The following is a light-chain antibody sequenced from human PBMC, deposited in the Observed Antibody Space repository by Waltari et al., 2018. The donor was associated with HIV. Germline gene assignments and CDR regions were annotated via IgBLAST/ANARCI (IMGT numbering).Light chain of an antibody. CDR1: GSDVGSYNI. CDR2: EGS. CDR3: CSYAVSSTSVI. V-gene: IGLV2-23*01. Sequence: QSALTQPASVSGSPGQSSTLSCIGIGSDVGSYNIVSWYQQYPGKAPKLIIYEGSKRPSWISNRFSGSQSGNTASLTISGLQAEDEADYYCCSYAVSSTSVIFGGGTKLTVL. J-gene: IGLJ2*01.